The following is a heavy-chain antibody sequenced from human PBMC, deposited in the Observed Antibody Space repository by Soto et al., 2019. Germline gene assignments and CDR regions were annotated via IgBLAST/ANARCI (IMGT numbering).Heavy chain of an antibody. CDR1: GGTFSSYA. CDR3: ASRSSSGYYYFDY. V-gene: IGHV1-69*06. Sequence: SVKVSCKASGGTFSSYAISWVRQAPGQGVEWMGGIIPIFGTANYAQKFQGRVTITADKSTSTAYMELSSLRSEDTAVYYCASRSSSGYYYFDYWGQGTLVTVSS. J-gene: IGHJ4*02. CDR2: IIPIFGTA. D-gene: IGHD3-22*01.